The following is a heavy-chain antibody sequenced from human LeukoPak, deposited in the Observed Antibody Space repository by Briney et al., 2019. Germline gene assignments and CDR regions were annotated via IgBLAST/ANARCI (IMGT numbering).Heavy chain of an antibody. Sequence: ASVKVSCKASGYTFTSYYMHWVRPAPGQGLEWMGIINPSGGSTSYAQKFQGRVTMTRDMSTSTVYMELSSLRSEDTAVYYCARGNSCTNGVCYSSGWYGWGQGTLVTVSS. J-gene: IGHJ4*02. CDR3: ARGNSCTNGVCYSSGWYG. CDR2: INPSGGST. D-gene: IGHD2-8*01. CDR1: GYTFTSYY. V-gene: IGHV1-46*01.